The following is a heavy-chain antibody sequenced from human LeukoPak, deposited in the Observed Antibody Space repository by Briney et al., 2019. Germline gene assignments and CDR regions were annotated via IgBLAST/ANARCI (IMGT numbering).Heavy chain of an antibody. V-gene: IGHV3-21*01. Sequence: PGGSLRLSCVASGFTFSTMNWVRQAPGKGLEWVSSISSSSTYIHYADSVKGRFTTSRDNAKNSLYLQMKSLRGEDTAVYYCAREFRLREQERAHDAFDMWGQGTMVTVSS. J-gene: IGHJ3*02. CDR3: AREFRLREQERAHDAFDM. D-gene: IGHD4-17*01. CDR1: GFTFST. CDR2: ISSSSTYI.